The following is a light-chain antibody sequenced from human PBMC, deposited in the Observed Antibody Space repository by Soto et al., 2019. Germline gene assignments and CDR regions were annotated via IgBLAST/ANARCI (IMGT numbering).Light chain of an antibody. V-gene: IGLV2-14*01. J-gene: IGLJ7*01. CDR1: SSDVGAYNY. Sequence: QSVLAQPASVSGSPGQSITISCTGTSSDVGAYNYVSWYHQHHPGKAPELIIYDVTDRPSGVSTRFSGSKSVNTASLTISGLQAEDEGDYYSSSHTTNKTVIFGGGTQLTVL. CDR2: DVT. CDR3: SSHTTNKTVI.